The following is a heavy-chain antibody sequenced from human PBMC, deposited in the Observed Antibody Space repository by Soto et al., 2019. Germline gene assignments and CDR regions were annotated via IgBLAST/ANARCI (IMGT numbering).Heavy chain of an antibody. CDR3: AREGGYCTNGVCSTDAFDI. D-gene: IGHD2-8*01. J-gene: IGHJ3*02. CDR2: IWYDGSNK. Sequence: QVQLVESGGGVVQPGRSLRLSCAASGFTFSSYGMHWVRQAPGKGLEWVAVIWYDGSNKYYADSVKGRFTISRDNSKKTLYLQMNSLRAEDTAVYYCAREGGYCTNGVCSTDAFDIWGQGTMVTVSS. CDR1: GFTFSSYG. V-gene: IGHV3-33*01.